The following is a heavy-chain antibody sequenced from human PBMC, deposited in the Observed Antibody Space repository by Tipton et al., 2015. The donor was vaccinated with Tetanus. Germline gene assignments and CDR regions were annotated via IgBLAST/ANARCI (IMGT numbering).Heavy chain of an antibody. V-gene: IGHV4-39*01. Sequence: TLSLTCTVSGGSLSMGTYYWGWIRQPPGKGLEWIGNIYNSGTNYYNASLESRVTISMDTSKNQFSMKLTSVTAADTAVYYCATQTDNWFDPWGQGTLVTVSS. J-gene: IGHJ5*02. CDR1: GGSLSMGTYY. CDR2: IYNSGTN. CDR3: ATQTDNWFDP.